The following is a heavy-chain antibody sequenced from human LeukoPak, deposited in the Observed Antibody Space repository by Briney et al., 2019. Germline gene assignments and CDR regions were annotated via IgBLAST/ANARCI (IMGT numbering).Heavy chain of an antibody. J-gene: IGHJ5*02. CDR2: IKQDGSEK. Sequence: GGSLRLPCAASGFTFSSYWMSWVRQAPGKGLEWVANIKQDGSEKYYVDSVKGRFTISRDNAKNSLYLQMNSLRAEDTAVYYCATSPLDEWIPPGWFDPWGQGTLVTVSS. CDR1: GFTFSSYW. V-gene: IGHV3-7*03. D-gene: IGHD5-18*01. CDR3: ATSPLDEWIPPGWFDP.